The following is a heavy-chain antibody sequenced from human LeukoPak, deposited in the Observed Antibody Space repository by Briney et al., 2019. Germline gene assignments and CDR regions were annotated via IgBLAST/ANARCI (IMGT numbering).Heavy chain of an antibody. D-gene: IGHD2-21*01. CDR3: ARDSSGIGAFDI. CDR2: ISAYNGNT. CDR1: GFTFTSYG. J-gene: IGHJ3*02. Sequence: GGSLRLSCAASGFTFTSYGISWVRQAPGQGLEWMGWISAYNGNTNYAQKLQGRVTMTTDTSTSTAYMELRSLRSDDTAVYYCARDSSGIGAFDIWGQGTMVTVSS. V-gene: IGHV1-18*01.